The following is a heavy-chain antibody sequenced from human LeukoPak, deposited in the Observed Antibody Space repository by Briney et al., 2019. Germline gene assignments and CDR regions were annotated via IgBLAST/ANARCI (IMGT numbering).Heavy chain of an antibody. J-gene: IGHJ4*02. D-gene: IGHD6-13*01. Sequence: PSQTLSLTCTVSGGSISSSGYYWSWIRQHPGKGLEWIGYIYYSGTTYYNPSLKSRVTMSVDTSKNQFSLKLSSVTAADTAVYYCARPGYSSGAFDYWGQGTLVTVSS. CDR2: IYYSGTT. CDR3: ARPGYSSGAFDY. V-gene: IGHV4-31*03. CDR1: GGSISSSGYY.